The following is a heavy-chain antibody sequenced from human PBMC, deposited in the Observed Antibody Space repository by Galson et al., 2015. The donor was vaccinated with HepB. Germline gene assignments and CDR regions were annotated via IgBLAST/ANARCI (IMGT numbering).Heavy chain of an antibody. J-gene: IGHJ3*02. CDR1: GFTFSSYA. D-gene: IGHD2-15*01. CDR2: ISYDGSNK. CDR3: VRDRCLLGYCSGGSYQGAFDI. Sequence: SLRLSCAASGFTFSSYAMHWVRQAPGKGLEWVAVISYDGSNKYYADSVKGRFTISRDNSKNTLYLQMNSLRAEDTAVYYCVRDRCLLGYCSGGSYQGAFDIWGQGTMVTVSS. V-gene: IGHV3-30*04.